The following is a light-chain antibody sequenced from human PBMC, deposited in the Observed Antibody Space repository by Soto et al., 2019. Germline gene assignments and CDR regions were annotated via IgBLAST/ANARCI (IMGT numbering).Light chain of an antibody. CDR2: DAS. CDR1: QSVSSY. CDR3: QQRSNWPPIT. V-gene: IGKV3-11*01. J-gene: IGKJ5*01. Sequence: QAPGTLSLAPGEIATVACGASQSVSSYLAWYQQKPGQAPSLLIYDASNRATGIPARFSGSGSGTDFTLTISSLEPEDFAVYYCQQRSNWPPITFGQGTRLEIK.